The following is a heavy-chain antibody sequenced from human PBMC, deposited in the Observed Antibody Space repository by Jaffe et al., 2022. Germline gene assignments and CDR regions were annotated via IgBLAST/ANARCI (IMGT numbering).Heavy chain of an antibody. V-gene: IGHV3-48*01. CDR3: AREALNYDFWSGYPRNWFDP. Sequence: EVQLVESGGGLVQPGGSLRLSCAASGFTFSSYSMNWVRQAPGKGLEWVSYISSSSSTIYYADSVKGRFTISRDNAKNSLYLQMNSLRAEDTAVYYCAREALNYDFWSGYPRNWFDPWGQGTLVTVSS. J-gene: IGHJ5*02. D-gene: IGHD3-3*01. CDR1: GFTFSSYS. CDR2: ISSSSSTI.